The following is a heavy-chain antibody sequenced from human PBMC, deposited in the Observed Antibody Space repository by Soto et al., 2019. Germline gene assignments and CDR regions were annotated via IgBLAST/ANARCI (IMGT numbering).Heavy chain of an antibody. Sequence: QVQLVQSGAEVKKPGSSVKVSCKASGGTFSNYTITWVRQAPGQGLEWMGRIIPILDVANYAKKFQGRVTITADKYTSTAYMELSSLRSEDTAVYYCARDVGLGPVTVSTHVDYWGQGTLVIFSS. J-gene: IGHJ4*02. CDR2: IIPILDVA. D-gene: IGHD4-17*01. CDR3: ARDVGLGPVTVSTHVDY. CDR1: GGTFSNYT. V-gene: IGHV1-69*08.